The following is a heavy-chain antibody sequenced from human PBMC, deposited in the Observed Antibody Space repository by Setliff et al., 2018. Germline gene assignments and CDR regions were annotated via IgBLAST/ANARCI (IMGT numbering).Heavy chain of an antibody. CDR1: GGSFSGYY. CDR3: ARESIAVAVWNPSPDAFDI. J-gene: IGHJ3*02. CDR2: INHSGST. D-gene: IGHD6-19*01. V-gene: IGHV4-34*01. Sequence: SETLSLTCAVYGGSFSGYYWSWIRKPPGKGLEWIGEINHSGSTNYNPSLKSRVTISVDTSKNQFSLKLSSVTAADTAVYYCARESIAVAVWNPSPDAFDIWGQETMVTVSS.